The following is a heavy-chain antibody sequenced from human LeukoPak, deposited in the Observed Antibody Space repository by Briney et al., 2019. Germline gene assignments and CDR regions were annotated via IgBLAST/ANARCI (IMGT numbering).Heavy chain of an antibody. V-gene: IGHV4-4*07. CDR3: ARDYYDSSGYYLPLAGWFDP. D-gene: IGHD3-22*01. CDR2: IYTSGST. CDR1: GGSISSYY. Sequence: SETLSLTRTVSGGSISSYYWSWIRQPAGKGLEWIGRIYTSGSTNYNPSLKSRVTMSVDTSKNQFSLKLSSVTAADTAVYYCARDYYDSSGYYLPLAGWFDPWGQGTLVTVSS. J-gene: IGHJ5*02.